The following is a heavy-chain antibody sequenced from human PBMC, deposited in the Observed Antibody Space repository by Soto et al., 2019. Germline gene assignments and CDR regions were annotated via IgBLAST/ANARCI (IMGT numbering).Heavy chain of an antibody. CDR3: ARDYSNKGFDY. V-gene: IGHV3-11*05. J-gene: IGHJ4*02. CDR1: GFALFDY. CDR2: ISGSGAYT. D-gene: IGHD5-18*01. Sequence: GGSLRLSGTASGFALFDYMSWIRQAPGKGLESVSYISGSGAYTTYADSVRGRFTISRDNAKNSLYLQMNNLRAEDTAVYYCARDYSNKGFDYWGQGTLVTVS.